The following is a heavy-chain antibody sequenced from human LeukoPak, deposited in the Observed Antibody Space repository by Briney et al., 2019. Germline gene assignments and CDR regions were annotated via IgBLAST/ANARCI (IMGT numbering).Heavy chain of an antibody. J-gene: IGHJ3*02. CDR1: GFIFSSYA. CDR2: IFYSGGT. Sequence: PGGSLRLSCAASGFIFSSYAMSWVRQPPGKGLEWIGSIFYSGGTYFNPSLKSRVTISVDASKNQFSLRLSSVTAADTAVYYCAADRDVYDIWGQGTMVTVSS. V-gene: IGHV4-39*01. CDR3: AADRDVYDI.